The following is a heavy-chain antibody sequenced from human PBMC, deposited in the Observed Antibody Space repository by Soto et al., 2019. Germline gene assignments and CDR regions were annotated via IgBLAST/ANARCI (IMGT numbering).Heavy chain of an antibody. CDR1: GGSISSYY. D-gene: IGHD6-13*01. CDR2: IYYSGST. J-gene: IGHJ4*02. Sequence: SETLSLTCTVSGGSISSYYWSWIRQPPGKGLEWIGYIYYSGSTNYNPSLKSRVTISVDTSKNQFSLKLSSVTAADTAVYYCARHGYSSSWTGVWGQGTLVTVSS. CDR3: ARHGYSSSWTGV. V-gene: IGHV4-59*08.